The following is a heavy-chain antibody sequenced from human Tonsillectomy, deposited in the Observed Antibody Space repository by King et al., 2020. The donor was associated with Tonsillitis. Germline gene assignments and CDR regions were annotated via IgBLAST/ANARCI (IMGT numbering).Heavy chain of an antibody. CDR2: MSAYNGKT. Sequence: VQLVESGAEVKKPGASVKVSCKASGYTFTNYGIILVQQAPGQGLEGMGWMSAYNGKTNDAQNLHGRVIMTTDTSTNTAYMELRCLRSDDTAVFYCARGGYDTSGTLFDYWGQGTLVTVSS. D-gene: IGHD3-22*01. V-gene: IGHV1-18*01. CDR1: GYTFTNYG. J-gene: IGHJ4*02. CDR3: ARGGYDTSGTLFDY.